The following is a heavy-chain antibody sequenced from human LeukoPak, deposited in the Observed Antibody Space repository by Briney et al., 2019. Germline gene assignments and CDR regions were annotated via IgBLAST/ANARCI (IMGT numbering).Heavy chain of an antibody. V-gene: IGHV3-73*01. CDR2: IRSKANSYAT. CDR1: GFTFSGSA. Sequence: PGGSLRLSCAASGFTFSGSAMHWVRQASGKGLEWVGRIRSKANSYATAYAASVKGRFTISRDDSKNTAYLQMNSLKTEDTAVYYCTRHVGGCTNGVCQSDYWGQGTPVTVSS. D-gene: IGHD2-8*01. CDR3: TRHVGGCTNGVCQSDY. J-gene: IGHJ4*02.